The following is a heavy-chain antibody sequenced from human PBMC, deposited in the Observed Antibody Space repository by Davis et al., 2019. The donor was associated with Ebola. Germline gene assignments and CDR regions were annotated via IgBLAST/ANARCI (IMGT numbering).Heavy chain of an antibody. J-gene: IGHJ6*02. CDR2: ISGSGGST. V-gene: IGHV3-23*01. D-gene: IGHD3-9*01. CDR3: ARAEDILTGYSHSYYYGMDV. Sequence: GESLKISCAASGFTFSSYAMSWVRQAPGKGLEWVSAISGSGGSTYYADSVKGRFTISRDNSKNTLYLQMNSLRAEDTAVYYCARAEDILTGYSHSYYYGMDVWGQGTTVTVSS. CDR1: GFTFSSYA.